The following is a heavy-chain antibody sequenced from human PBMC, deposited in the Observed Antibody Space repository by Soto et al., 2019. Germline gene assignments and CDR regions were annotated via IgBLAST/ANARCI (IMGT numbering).Heavy chain of an antibody. Sequence: QVQLVQSGAEVKKPGASVKVSCKASGYTFTSYAMHWVRQAPGQRLEWMGWINAGNGNTKYSQKFQGRVTITRDTSASTAYMELSRLRSEDTAVYYCARDLVVTADWFDPWGQGTLVTVSS. CDR2: INAGNGNT. CDR1: GYTFTSYA. V-gene: IGHV1-3*01. CDR3: ARDLVVTADWFDP. D-gene: IGHD3-22*01. J-gene: IGHJ5*02.